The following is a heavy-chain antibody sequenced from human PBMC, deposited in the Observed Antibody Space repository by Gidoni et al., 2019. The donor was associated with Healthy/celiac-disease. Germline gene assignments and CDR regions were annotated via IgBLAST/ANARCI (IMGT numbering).Heavy chain of an antibody. CDR2: ISWHSGSI. CDR3: AKDGASGSYSSGYYYGMDV. V-gene: IGHV3-9*01. D-gene: IGHD1-26*01. Sequence: EVQLVESGGGLVQPGRSLRLSCAASGFTFDDYAMHWVRQAPGKGLEWVSGISWHSGSIGYADSVKGRFTISRDNAKNSLYLQMNSLRAEDTALYYCAKDGASGSYSSGYYYGMDVWGQGTTVTVSS. J-gene: IGHJ6*02. CDR1: GFTFDDYA.